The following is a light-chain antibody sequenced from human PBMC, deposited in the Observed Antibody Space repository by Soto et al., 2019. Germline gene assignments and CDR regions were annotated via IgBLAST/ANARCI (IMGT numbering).Light chain of an antibody. J-gene: IGKJ4*01. CDR2: KTS. CDR3: QQHSSYPLT. V-gene: IGKV1-5*03. CDR1: QGTGDW. Sequence: DIQMSQSPSTLSASVGGRVTITCRASQGTGDWLAWYQQKPGKAPKLLIYKTSTLEGGVPSRFSGSGSETEFTLTISSLQPDDFATYYCQQHSSYPLTFGGGTKVDIK.